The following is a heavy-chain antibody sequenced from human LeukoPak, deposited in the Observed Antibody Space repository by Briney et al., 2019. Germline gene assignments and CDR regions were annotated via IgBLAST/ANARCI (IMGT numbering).Heavy chain of an antibody. V-gene: IGHV3-11*01. CDR1: GFTFSDYY. J-gene: IGHJ6*03. D-gene: IGHD3-3*01. CDR2: ISSSGSTI. CDR3: ARDFWGGVPRRSYYYMDV. Sequence: GGSLRLSCAASGFTFSDYYMSWIRQAPGRGLEWVSYISSSGSTIYYADSVKGRFTISRDNAKNSLYLQMNSLRAEDTAVYYCARDFWGGVPRRSYYYMDVWGKGTTVTVSS.